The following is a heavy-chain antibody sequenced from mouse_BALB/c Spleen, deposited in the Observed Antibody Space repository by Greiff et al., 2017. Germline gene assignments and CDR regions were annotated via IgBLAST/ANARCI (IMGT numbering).Heavy chain of an antibody. V-gene: IGHV2-9*02. CDR3: ARGGNYRDYAMDY. D-gene: IGHD2-1*01. CDR1: GFSLTSYG. CDR2: IGAGGST. Sequence: QVQLKESGPGLVAPSQSLSITCTVSGFSLTSYGVHWVRQPPGKGLEWLGVIGAGGSTNYNSALMSRLSISKDNSKSQVFLKMNSLQTDDTAMYYCARGGNYRDYAMDYWGQGTSVTVSS. J-gene: IGHJ4*01.